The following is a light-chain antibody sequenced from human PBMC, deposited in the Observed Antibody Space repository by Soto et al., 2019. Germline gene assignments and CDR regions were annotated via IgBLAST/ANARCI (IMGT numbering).Light chain of an antibody. CDR1: SSNIGAGYD. V-gene: IGLV1-40*01. Sequence: QSVLTQPPSVSGAPGQRVTISCSGSSSNIGAGYDVHWYQQLPGTAPKLLISGNNNRPSGVPDRFSGSKSGTSASLAITGLQPEDEADYYCQSYDGSLSGFYVFGTGTKVTVL. CDR3: QSYDGSLSGFYV. CDR2: GNN. J-gene: IGLJ1*01.